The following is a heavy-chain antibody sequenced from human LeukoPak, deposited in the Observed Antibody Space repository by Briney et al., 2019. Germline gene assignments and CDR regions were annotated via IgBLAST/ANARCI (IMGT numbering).Heavy chain of an antibody. Sequence: APVKPSCKASGYTFTTYGINWVPQAAGQGLEWMGWMNPNSCNTGYAQKFPRRVTMTRNTSISTAYMELSRLRSEDTAVYYCARAGGYCGRISCPYYFDYWGQGSLVAVSS. J-gene: IGHJ4*02. CDR2: MNPNSCNT. V-gene: IGHV1-8*02. CDR3: ARAGGYCGRISCPYYFDY. D-gene: IGHD2-15*01. CDR1: GYTFTTYG.